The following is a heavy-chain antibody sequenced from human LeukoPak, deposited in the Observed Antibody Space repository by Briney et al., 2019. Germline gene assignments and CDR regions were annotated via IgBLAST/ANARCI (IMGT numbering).Heavy chain of an antibody. J-gene: IGHJ4*02. V-gene: IGHV3-11*04. Sequence: GGSLRLSCAASGFTFSDYSMSWIRQAPGKGLEWVSYISRSVSTIYYADSVKGRFTISRDNAKNSLYLQMNSLRAEDTAVYYCARDAVRGGDCDYWGQGTLVTVSS. CDR3: ARDAVRGGDCDY. CDR1: GFTFSDYS. CDR2: ISRSVSTI. D-gene: IGHD2-21*02.